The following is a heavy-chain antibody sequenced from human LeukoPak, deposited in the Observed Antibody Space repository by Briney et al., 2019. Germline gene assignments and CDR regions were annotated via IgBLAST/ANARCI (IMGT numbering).Heavy chain of an antibody. V-gene: IGHV2-5*01. CDR2: IYWNDDN. D-gene: IGHD6-19*01. Sequence: SGPTLLKPTQTLTLTCTFSGFSLRSSAVGVHWIRRPPGKALEWLALIYWNDDNHYSPSLSSRLTITKDTSKNQVVLTMTNMDPVDTATYYCTHGSGWMSDYWGQGILVTVSS. J-gene: IGHJ4*02. CDR3: THGSGWMSDY. CDR1: GFSLRSSAVG.